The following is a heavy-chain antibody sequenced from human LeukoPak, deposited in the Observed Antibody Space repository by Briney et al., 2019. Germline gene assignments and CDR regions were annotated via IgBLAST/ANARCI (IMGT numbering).Heavy chain of an antibody. CDR3: AREWGFDI. CDR2: IYSGGTT. CDR1: GFTVSSNY. J-gene: IGHJ3*02. D-gene: IGHD1-26*01. V-gene: IGHV3-53*01. Sequence: GGSLRLSCAASGFTVSSNYMSWVRQAPGKGLDWVSIIYSGGTTYYADSVKGRFTISRDNSKNTLYLQMNSLRAEDTAVYYCAREWGFDIWGQGTMVPVSS.